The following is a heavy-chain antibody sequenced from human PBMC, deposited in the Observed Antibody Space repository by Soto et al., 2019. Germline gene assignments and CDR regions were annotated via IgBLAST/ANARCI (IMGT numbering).Heavy chain of an antibody. CDR1: GFTFSSYA. V-gene: IGHV3-23*01. J-gene: IGHJ4*02. Sequence: EVQLLESGGGLVQPGGSLRLSCAASGFTFSSYAMSWVRQAPGKGLEWVSAISGSGGSTYYADSVKGRFTISRDNSKNTLYLQMNSLRAEDTAVYYCAKDQGGKFGELFGFDYWGQGTLVTVSS. CDR2: ISGSGGST. D-gene: IGHD3-10*01. CDR3: AKDQGGKFGELFGFDY.